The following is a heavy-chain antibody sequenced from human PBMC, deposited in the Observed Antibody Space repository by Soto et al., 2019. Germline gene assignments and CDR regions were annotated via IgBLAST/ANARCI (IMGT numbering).Heavy chain of an antibody. V-gene: IGHV4-59*01. CDR3: ARGTTTITDLDY. D-gene: IGHD4-4*01. Sequence: PSETLSLTCTVSGGSISSYYWSWIRQPPGKGLEWIGYVYYSGSTTYNPSLKSRVTISLDTSNNQFSLELKYVTAADTAVYYCARGTTTITDLDYWGQGALVTVSS. CDR1: GGSISSYY. CDR2: VYYSGST. J-gene: IGHJ4*02.